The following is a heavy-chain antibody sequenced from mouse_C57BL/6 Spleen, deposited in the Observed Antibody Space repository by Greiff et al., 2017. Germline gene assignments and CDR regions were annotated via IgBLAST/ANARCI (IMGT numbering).Heavy chain of an antibody. Sequence: VQLQQPGAELVKPGASVKLSCKASGYTFTSYWMQWVKQRPGKGLEWIGEIDPSDSYTNYNQKFKGKATLTVDTSSSTAYMQLSSLTSVDSAVYYCARSGNYYGSSYGYAMDYWGQGTSVTVSS. CDR1: GYTFTSYW. CDR2: IDPSDSYT. CDR3: ARSGNYYGSSYGYAMDY. D-gene: IGHD1-1*01. V-gene: IGHV1-50*01. J-gene: IGHJ4*01.